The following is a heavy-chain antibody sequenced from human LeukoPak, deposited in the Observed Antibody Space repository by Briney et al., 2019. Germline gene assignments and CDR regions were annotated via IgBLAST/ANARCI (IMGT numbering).Heavy chain of an antibody. D-gene: IGHD2-21*02. CDR1: GDSVSSNSVT. V-gene: IGHV6-1*01. CDR2: TYYRSTWYN. Sequence: SQTLSLTCAISGDSVSSNSVTWNWIRQSPSRGLEWLGRTYYRSTWYNDYAVSVRGRITVNPDTSKNQFSLHLNSVTPEDTAVYYCARRLTQFDCFDPWGQGILVTVSS. J-gene: IGHJ5*02. CDR3: ARRLTQFDCFDP.